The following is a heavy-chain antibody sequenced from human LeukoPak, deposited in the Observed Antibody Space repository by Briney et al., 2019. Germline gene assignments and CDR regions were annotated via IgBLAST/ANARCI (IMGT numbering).Heavy chain of an antibody. CDR2: ISYSGST. V-gene: IGHV4-39*01. Sequence: LTCTVSGGSISSNIYYWGWIRQPPGKGLEWIGSISYSGSTYYNPSLKSRVTISVDTSKNQFSLKLSSVTAADTAVYYCASFGDYLNWFDPWGQGTLVTASS. J-gene: IGHJ5*02. CDR1: GGSISSNIYY. D-gene: IGHD4-17*01. CDR3: ASFGDYLNWFDP.